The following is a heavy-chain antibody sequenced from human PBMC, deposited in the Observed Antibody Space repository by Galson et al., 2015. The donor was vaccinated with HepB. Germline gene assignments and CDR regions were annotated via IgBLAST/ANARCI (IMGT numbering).Heavy chain of an antibody. CDR3: AREGGDAYNTAFDY. Sequence: SLRLSCAASGFTFSSYAMHWVRQAPGKGLEWVAFISFDGSNECYGDSVKGRFTISRDNSMNTLYLQMNSLRAEDTAVYCCAREGGDAYNTAFDYWGQGTLVTVSS. J-gene: IGHJ4*02. V-gene: IGHV3-30*04. D-gene: IGHD5-24*01. CDR1: GFTFSSYA. CDR2: ISFDGSNE.